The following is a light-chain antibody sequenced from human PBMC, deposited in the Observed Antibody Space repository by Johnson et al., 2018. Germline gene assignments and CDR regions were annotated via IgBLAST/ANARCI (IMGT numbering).Light chain of an antibody. Sequence: QSVLTQPPSVSAAPGQKVTISCSGSSSNIGNNYVSWYQQLPGTATKLLIYENNKRPSGIPDRFSGSKSGTSATLGITGLQTGDEADYYCGTWDSSMIAGNVFGTGTKVTVL. CDR1: SSNIGNNY. V-gene: IGLV1-51*02. CDR2: ENN. J-gene: IGLJ1*01. CDR3: GTWDSSMIAGNV.